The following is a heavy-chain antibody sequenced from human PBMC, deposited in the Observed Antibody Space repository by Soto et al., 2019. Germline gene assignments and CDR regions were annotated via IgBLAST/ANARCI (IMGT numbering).Heavy chain of an antibody. J-gene: IGHJ5*02. V-gene: IGHV1-3*04. CDR2: INTGNGNT. CDR1: GITYTTYA. Sequence: QVQLVQSGAEVKKPGASVKVSCKASGITYTTYAIRWVRQAPGQGLEWMGWINTGNGNTRYSQRFQGRVTLTTDTSASTAYMDLSSLTSEDTAVYSCARAISGYVTWGQGTLITVSS. CDR3: ARAISGYVT. D-gene: IGHD5-12*01.